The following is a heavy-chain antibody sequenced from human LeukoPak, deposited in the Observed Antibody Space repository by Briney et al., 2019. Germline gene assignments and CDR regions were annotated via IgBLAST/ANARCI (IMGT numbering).Heavy chain of an antibody. CDR3: ARSYPNTPPHTPIALFDP. Sequence: GESLKISCKGSGYSFTSYWIGWVRQMPGKGLEWMGIIYPGDSDTRYSPSFQGQVTISADKSISTAYLQWSSLKASDTAMYYCARSYPNTPPHTPIALFDPWGQGTLVTVSS. J-gene: IGHJ5*02. V-gene: IGHV5-51*01. D-gene: IGHD3-3*02. CDR1: GYSFTSYW. CDR2: IYPGDSDT.